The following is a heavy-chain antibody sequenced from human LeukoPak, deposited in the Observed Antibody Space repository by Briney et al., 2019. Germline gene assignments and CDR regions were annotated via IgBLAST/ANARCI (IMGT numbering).Heavy chain of an antibody. V-gene: IGHV1-2*02. Sequence: ASVKVSCKASGYTFTGYYMHWVRQAPGQGLEWMGWINPNSGGTNYAQKFQGRVTMTRDTSISTACMELSRLRSDDTAVYYCARGNYYDSSGYYPEAFDIWGQGTMVTVSS. J-gene: IGHJ3*02. CDR1: GYTFTGYY. CDR2: INPNSGGT. D-gene: IGHD3-22*01. CDR3: ARGNYYDSSGYYPEAFDI.